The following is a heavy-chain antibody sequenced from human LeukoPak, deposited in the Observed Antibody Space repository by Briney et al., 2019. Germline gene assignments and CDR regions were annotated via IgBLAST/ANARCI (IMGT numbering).Heavy chain of an antibody. V-gene: IGHV3-23*01. D-gene: IGHD1-7*01. CDR2: FCGSGGST. CDR1: GFPFSSYA. Sequence: GVSLSLSCATSGFPFSSYAMSGLRQAPGRGVEWVTAFCGSGGSTYYADSVKARFTISRDNSKNTLYLQMDSLRAEDSAVYYCAKRRGLEVLYYYYMDVWGKGTTVTVSS. CDR3: AKRRGLEVLYYYYMDV. J-gene: IGHJ6*03.